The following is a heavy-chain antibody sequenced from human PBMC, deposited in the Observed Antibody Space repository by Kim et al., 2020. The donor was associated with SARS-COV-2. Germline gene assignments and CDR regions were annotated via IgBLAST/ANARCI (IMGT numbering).Heavy chain of an antibody. V-gene: IGHV3-74*01. Sequence: AAFVKGRFPITRDNTKNTLYLQMNSLRAEASAVYYCARDQSRAGPTTVDYWGQGTLVTVSS. J-gene: IGHJ4*02. CDR3: ARDQSRAGPTTVDY. D-gene: IGHD1-26*01.